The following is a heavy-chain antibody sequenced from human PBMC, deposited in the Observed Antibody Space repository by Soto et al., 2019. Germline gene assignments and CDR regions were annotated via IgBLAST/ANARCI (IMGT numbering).Heavy chain of an antibody. D-gene: IGHD3-10*01. CDR1: GFTFSSYG. J-gene: IGHJ4*02. CDR2: ISYDGSNK. V-gene: IGHV3-30*18. Sequence: PGGSLRLSCAASGFTFSSYGMHWVRQAPGKGLEWVAVISYDGSNKYYADSVKGRFTISRDNSKNTLYLQMNSLRAEDTAVYYCAKGIPYGSGRSQIDYWGQGTLVTVSS. CDR3: AKGIPYGSGRSQIDY.